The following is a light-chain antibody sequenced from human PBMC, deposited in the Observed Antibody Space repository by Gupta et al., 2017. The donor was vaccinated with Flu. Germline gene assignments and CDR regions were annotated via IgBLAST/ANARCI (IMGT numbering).Light chain of an antibody. V-gene: IGKV3-11*01. CDR1: QSLSSY. Sequence: EIVLTQSADTLSLSPGERATLSCRASQSLSSYLAWYQQKPGQAPRLLIYDASNRATGIPARFSGSGSGTDFTLTISSLEPEDFAVYYCQQRSNWPPEVTFGGGTKVEIK. CDR3: QQRSNWPPEVT. CDR2: DAS. J-gene: IGKJ4*01.